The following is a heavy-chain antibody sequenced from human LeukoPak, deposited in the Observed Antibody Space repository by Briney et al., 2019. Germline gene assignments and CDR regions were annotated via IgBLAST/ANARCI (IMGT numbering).Heavy chain of an antibody. CDR3: AKGLGYCGRPACYEDY. D-gene: IGHD2-15*01. V-gene: IGHV3-23*01. Sequence: GGSLRLSCAASGFTVSTYAMNWVRQAPGKGVEWVSVVTDNGVTTYYADSVKGRFTISRDNSKNTLYLQMNSLRVEDTAVYYCAKGLGYCGRPACYEDYWGQGTLVTVSS. J-gene: IGHJ4*02. CDR1: GFTVSTYA. CDR2: VTDNGVTT.